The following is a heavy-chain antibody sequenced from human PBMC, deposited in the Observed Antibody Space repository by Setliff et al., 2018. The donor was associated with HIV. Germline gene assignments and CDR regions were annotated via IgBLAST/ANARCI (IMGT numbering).Heavy chain of an antibody. Sequence: GSLRLSCAASGFTFSSYNMNWVRQAPGKGLEWVSFISSDSRHIYYADSVKGRFTISRDDAKNSLYLQMNSLRAEDTAVYYCARVPAAIDYWGQGTLVTVSS. CDR3: ARVPAAIDY. CDR2: ISSDSRHI. D-gene: IGHD2-15*01. CDR1: GFTFSSYN. J-gene: IGHJ4*02. V-gene: IGHV3-21*01.